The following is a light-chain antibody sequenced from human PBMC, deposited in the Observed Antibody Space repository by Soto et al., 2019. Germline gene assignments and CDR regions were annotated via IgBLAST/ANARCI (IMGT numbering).Light chain of an antibody. Sequence: QSAQTQPASVSGSPGQSITISCTGTSSDVGGYNYVSWYQQHPGKAPKLMIYDVSNRPSGVSNRFSGSKSGNTASLTISGLQAEDEADYYCSSYTSSSTPLYVFGTGTKVTVL. V-gene: IGLV2-14*01. J-gene: IGLJ1*01. CDR3: SSYTSSSTPLYV. CDR1: SSDVGGYNY. CDR2: DVS.